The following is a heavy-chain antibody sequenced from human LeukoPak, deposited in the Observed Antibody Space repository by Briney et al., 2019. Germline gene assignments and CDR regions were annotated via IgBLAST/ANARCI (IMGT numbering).Heavy chain of an antibody. CDR2: ISSSGNTI. J-gene: IGHJ3*02. D-gene: IGHD6-6*01. CDR1: EFTFTSYE. Sequence: GRSLRLSCAASEFTFTSYELNWVRQTPGKGLEWVSYISSSGNTISYADSVKGRFTISRDNAKNSLYPQVISLRAEDTAVYYCARGPSIAARYDAFDIWGQGTMVTVSS. V-gene: IGHV3-48*03. CDR3: ARGPSIAARYDAFDI.